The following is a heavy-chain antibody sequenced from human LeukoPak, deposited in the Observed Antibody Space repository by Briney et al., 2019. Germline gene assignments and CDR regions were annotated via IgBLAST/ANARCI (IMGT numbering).Heavy chain of an antibody. J-gene: IGHJ4*02. CDR3: AIEPLPYGDYVYSTNYFDY. D-gene: IGHD4-17*01. Sequence: RSSVNESCKASGGTFSSYAISWVRQAPGQGLEWMGGILSIFGTANNAQKFQGRVTMPADKSTSTAYVELSSVRYEDTAVYYCAIEPLPYGDYVYSTNYFDYWGQGTLVTVSS. V-gene: IGHV1-69*06. CDR2: ILSIFGTA. CDR1: GGTFSSYA.